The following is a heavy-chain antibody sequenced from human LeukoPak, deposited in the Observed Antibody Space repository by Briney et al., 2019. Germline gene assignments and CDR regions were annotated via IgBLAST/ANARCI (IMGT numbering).Heavy chain of an antibody. J-gene: IGHJ4*02. Sequence: SETLSLTCTVSGGSTSNYHWSWIRQSPGKGLEWIGYIYYSGSTNYNPSLKSRVTISVDTSKNQFSLKLSSVTAADTAVYYCARLSLWFGEFYYWGQGTLVTVSS. V-gene: IGHV4-59*12. CDR3: ARLSLWFGEFYY. CDR2: IYYSGST. CDR1: GGSTSNYH. D-gene: IGHD3-10*01.